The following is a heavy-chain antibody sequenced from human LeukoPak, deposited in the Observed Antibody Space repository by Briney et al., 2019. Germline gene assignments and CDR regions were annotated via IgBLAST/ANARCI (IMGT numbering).Heavy chain of an antibody. CDR2: IYYSGST. D-gene: IGHD3-22*01. CDR1: GGSISSSSYF. CDR3: ARDLAVLGYFHFDY. J-gene: IGHJ4*02. V-gene: IGHV4-39*07. Sequence: SETLSLTCTVSGGSISSSSYFWGWIRQPPGKGLEWIGSIYYSGSTYYNPSLKSRATLSIDTSKHQFSLKLSFVTAADTAVYYCARDLAVLGYFHFDYWGQGTLVTVSS.